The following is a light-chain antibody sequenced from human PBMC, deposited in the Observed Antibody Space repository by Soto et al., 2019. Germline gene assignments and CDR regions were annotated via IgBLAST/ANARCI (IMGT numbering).Light chain of an antibody. CDR3: QQRRDWPIT. CDR2: ESS. V-gene: IGKV3-11*01. Sequence: EIVLTQSTATLSLSPGERATLSCRASQSVSSYLAWYQQKPGQAPRLLIYESSNRATGIPARFSGSGSGTAFTLTISSLEPEDFAVYYCQQRRDWPITFGQGTRLEIK. J-gene: IGKJ5*01. CDR1: QSVSSY.